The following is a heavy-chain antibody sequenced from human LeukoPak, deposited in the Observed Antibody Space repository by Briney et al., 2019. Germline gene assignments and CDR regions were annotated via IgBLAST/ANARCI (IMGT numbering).Heavy chain of an antibody. CDR3: ARAIDGSGSYYYYYYYMDV. CDR1: GGSISSSY. V-gene: IGHV4-59*01. Sequence: SETLSLTCTVSGGSISSSYWSWIRQPPGKGLEWIWYIYYSGSTNYNPSLKSRVTISVDTSKNQFSLKLSSVTAADTAVYYCARAIDGSGSYYYYYYYMDVWGKGTTVTVSS. J-gene: IGHJ6*03. D-gene: IGHD3-10*01. CDR2: IYYSGST.